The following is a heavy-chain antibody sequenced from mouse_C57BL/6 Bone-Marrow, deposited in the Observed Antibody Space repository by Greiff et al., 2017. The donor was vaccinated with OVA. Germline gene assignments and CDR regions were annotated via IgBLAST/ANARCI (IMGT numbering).Heavy chain of an antibody. CDR1: GFTFSSYP. CDR3: ARHTGTRDFDY. J-gene: IGHJ2*01. D-gene: IGHD4-1*01. Sequence: EVQLVESGGGLVKPGGSLKLSCAASGFTFSSYPMSWVRQTPEKRLEWVATLSGGGGNTYYPDSVKGRFTISRDNAKNTLYLQMSSLRSEDTALYYGARHTGTRDFDYWGQGTTLTVSS. CDR2: LSGGGGNT. V-gene: IGHV5-9*01.